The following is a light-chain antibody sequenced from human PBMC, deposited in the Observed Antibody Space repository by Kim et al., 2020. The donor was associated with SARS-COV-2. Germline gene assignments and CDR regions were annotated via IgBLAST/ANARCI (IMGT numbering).Light chain of an antibody. CDR2: GNS. J-gene: IGLJ2*01. CDR1: ISNIGAGYA. CDR3: QSYDSSLSGYVV. Sequence: VTCSCTGRISNIGAGYAVHWYQQLPATAPKLLIYGNSNRPSGVPDRFSGSKSGTSASLAITGLQAEDEAGYYCQSYDSSLSGYVVFGGGTQLTVL. V-gene: IGLV1-40*01.